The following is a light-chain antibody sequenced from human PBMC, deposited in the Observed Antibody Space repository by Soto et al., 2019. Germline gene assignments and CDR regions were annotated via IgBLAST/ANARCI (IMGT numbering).Light chain of an antibody. CDR2: YTS. V-gene: IGKV3-15*01. CDR3: QQYNNWPPGAT. CDR1: LTVSTN. J-gene: IGKJ3*01. Sequence: DIVMTQSPATLSVSPGESATLSCKASLTVSTNLAWYQQRPGQPPRLLIYYTSTRATGIPARFSGSGSGKEFTLTISSLQSEDSAVYFCQQYNNWPPGATFGPGTKVEIK.